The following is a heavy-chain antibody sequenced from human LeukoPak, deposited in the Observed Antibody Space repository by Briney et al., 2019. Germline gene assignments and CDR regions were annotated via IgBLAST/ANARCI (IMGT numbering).Heavy chain of an antibody. Sequence: PSETLSLTCAVYGGSFSGYYWSWIRQPPGKGLEWIGEINHSGSTNYNPSLKSRVTMSVDTSKNQFSLKLSSVTAADTAVYYCARDLGAAAWEGFDYWGQGTLVTVSS. D-gene: IGHD6-13*01. J-gene: IGHJ4*02. CDR3: ARDLGAAAWEGFDY. CDR1: GGSFSGYY. V-gene: IGHV4-34*01. CDR2: INHSGST.